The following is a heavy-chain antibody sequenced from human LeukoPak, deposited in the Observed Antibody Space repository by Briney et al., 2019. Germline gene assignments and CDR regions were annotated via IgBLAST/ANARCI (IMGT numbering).Heavy chain of an antibody. CDR3: ARARRADSSSWYGIY. J-gene: IGHJ4*02. CDR1: GYTFTSYG. Sequence: ASVKVSCKASGYTFTSYGISWVRQAPGQGLEWMGWISGYNGNTNYAQNLQGRVTMTTDTSTSTAYMELRSLRSDDTAVYYCARARRADSSSWYGIYWGQGILVTVS. D-gene: IGHD6-13*01. V-gene: IGHV1-18*01. CDR2: ISGYNGNT.